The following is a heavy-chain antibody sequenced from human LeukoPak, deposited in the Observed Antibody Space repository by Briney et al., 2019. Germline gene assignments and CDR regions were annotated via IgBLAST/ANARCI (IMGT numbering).Heavy chain of an antibody. CDR2: IYYSGST. V-gene: IGHV4-61*01. D-gene: IGHD6-6*01. CDR3: TRREGARPMDF. Sequence: SETLSLTCTVSGGPVSSGSYYWSWIRQPPGKGLEWIGYIYYSGSTNYNPSLKSRVTISVDTSKNQFSLKLSSVTAADTAVYYCTRREGARPMDFWGQATLVTVSS. CDR1: GGPVSSGSYY. J-gene: IGHJ4*02.